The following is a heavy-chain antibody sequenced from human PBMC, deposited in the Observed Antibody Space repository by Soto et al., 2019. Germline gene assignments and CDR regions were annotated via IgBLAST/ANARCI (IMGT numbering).Heavy chain of an antibody. J-gene: IGHJ6*02. CDR3: ARGHSTDCSNGVCSFFYNHEMDV. D-gene: IGHD2-8*01. V-gene: IGHV1-2*04. CDR2: INPKSGGT. CDR1: GYSFTDYH. Sequence: ASVKVSCKASGYSFTDYHIHWVRQAPGQGLEWLGRINPKSGGTSTAQKFQGWVTMTRDRSISTVYMELARLRSDDTAVYFCARGHSTDCSNGVCSFFYNHEMDVWGQGTTVTVSS.